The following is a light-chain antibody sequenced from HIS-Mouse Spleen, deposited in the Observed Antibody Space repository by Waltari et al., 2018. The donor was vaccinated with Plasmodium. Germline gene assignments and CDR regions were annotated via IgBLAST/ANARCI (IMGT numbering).Light chain of an antibody. CDR2: GAS. Sequence: EIVLPQSPGTLPWSPGERATLSCRASQSVSSSYLAWYQQKPGQAPRLLIYGASSRATGIPDRFSGSGSGTDFTLTISRLEPEDFAVYYCQQYGSSPPVTFGPGTKVDIK. CDR1: QSVSSSY. V-gene: IGKV3-20*01. CDR3: QQYGSSPPVT. J-gene: IGKJ3*01.